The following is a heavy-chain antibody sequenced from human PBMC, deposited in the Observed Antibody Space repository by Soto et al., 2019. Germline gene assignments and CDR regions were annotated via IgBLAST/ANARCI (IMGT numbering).Heavy chain of an antibody. CDR2: IWYDGSNK. V-gene: IGHV3-33*01. Sequence: GGSLRLSCAASGFTFSSYGMHWVRQAPGKGLEWVAVIWYDGSNKYYADSVKGRFTISRDNSKNTLYLQMNSLGAEDTAVYYCERGGYKIQGPSGMDVWGQGTTVTVSS. D-gene: IGHD1-20*01. CDR3: ERGGYKIQGPSGMDV. J-gene: IGHJ6*02. CDR1: GFTFSSYG.